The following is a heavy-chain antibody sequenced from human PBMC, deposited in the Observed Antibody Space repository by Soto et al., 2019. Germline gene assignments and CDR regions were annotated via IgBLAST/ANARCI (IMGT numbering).Heavy chain of an antibody. CDR3: AKKVNSGPGGQYFDY. CDR2: FRTGADDGTT. V-gene: IGHV3-23*01. CDR1: GFTFSSYS. J-gene: IGHJ4*02. Sequence: PGGSLRLSCAASGFTFSSYSMSWVRQAPGKGLEWVSGFRTGADDGTTYYADSVKGRFTISRDISKITLFLQMNSLRAEDTAIYYCAKKVNSGPGGQYFDYWGQGTPVTVSS. D-gene: IGHD3-10*01.